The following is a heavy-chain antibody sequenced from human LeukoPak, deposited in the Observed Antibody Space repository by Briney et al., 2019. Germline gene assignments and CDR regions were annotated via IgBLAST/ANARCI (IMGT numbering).Heavy chain of an antibody. V-gene: IGHV3-74*01. CDR2: INSDGSST. D-gene: IGHD3-10*01. Sequence: GGSLRLSCAASGFTFSSYWMHWVRQAPGKGLVWVSRINSDGSSTSYADSVKGRFTISRDNAKNTLYLQMNSLRAEDTAVYYCARVAPLVTMVPGVILSNGYYYYYGMDVWGQGTTVTVSS. CDR1: GFTFSSYW. J-gene: IGHJ6*02. CDR3: ARVAPLVTMVPGVILSNGYYYYYGMDV.